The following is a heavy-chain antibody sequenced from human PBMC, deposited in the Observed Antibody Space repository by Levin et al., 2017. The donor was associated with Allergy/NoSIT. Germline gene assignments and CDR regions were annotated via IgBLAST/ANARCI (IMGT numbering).Heavy chain of an antibody. V-gene: IGHV3-33*01. D-gene: IGHD1-26*01. CDR2: IWYDGSNK. CDR1: GFTFSSYG. J-gene: IGHJ4*02. Sequence: GGSLRLSCAASGFTFSSYGLHWVRQAPGKGLEWVAVIWYDGSNKYYADSVKGRFTISRDNSKNTLYLQMNSLRAEDTAVYYCARDSGKIVGARNYFDYWGQGTLVTVSS. CDR3: ARDSGKIVGARNYFDY.